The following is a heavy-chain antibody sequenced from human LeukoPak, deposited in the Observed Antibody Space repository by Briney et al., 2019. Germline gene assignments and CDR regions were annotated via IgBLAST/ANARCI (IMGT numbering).Heavy chain of an antibody. J-gene: IGHJ3*02. CDR1: GGSVSSGSYY. Sequence: SETLSLTCTVSGGSVSSGSYYWSWIRQPPGKGLEWIGYIYYSGSTNYNPSLKSRVTISVDTSKNQFSLKLSSVTAADTAVYYCAREDGAKGAFDIWGQGTMVTVSS. D-gene: IGHD4-17*01. CDR2: IYYSGST. CDR3: AREDGAKGAFDI. V-gene: IGHV4-61*01.